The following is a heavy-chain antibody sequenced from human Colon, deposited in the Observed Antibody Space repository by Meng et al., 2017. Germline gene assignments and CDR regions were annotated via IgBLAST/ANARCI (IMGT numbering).Heavy chain of an antibody. CDR2: MHYSGIA. CDR1: GACISSEAFY. J-gene: IGHJ4*02. CDR3: ARVRRSGDDFDY. V-gene: IGHV4-31*03. D-gene: IGHD1-26*01. Sequence: VRLQESVPGLLKPSQSLSLTCTVAGACISSEAFYWGWISQHPGKGLEWIGYMHYSGIANYNPSLNSRIAISVDTSKNHFSLKLSSVTAADTAVYYCARVRRSGDDFDYWGQGTLVTVSS.